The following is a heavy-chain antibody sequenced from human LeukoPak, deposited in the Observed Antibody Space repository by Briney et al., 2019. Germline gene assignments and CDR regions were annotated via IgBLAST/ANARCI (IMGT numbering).Heavy chain of an antibody. J-gene: IGHJ5*02. Sequence: SETLSLTCTVSGGSISSSSYYWGWIRQPPGKGLEWIGSFYYSGSTYYNPSLKSRVTISVDTSKNQFSLKLRSVTAADTAVYYCARNSRRHSLRVFGLATTGPYYPDPWGQATLVPASS. D-gene: IGHD3/OR15-3a*01. CDR3: ARNSRRHSLRVFGLATTGPYYPDP. CDR2: FYYSGST. CDR1: GGSISSSSYY. V-gene: IGHV4-39*07.